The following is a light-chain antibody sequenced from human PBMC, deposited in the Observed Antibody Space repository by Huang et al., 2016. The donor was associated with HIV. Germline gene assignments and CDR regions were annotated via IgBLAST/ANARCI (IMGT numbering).Light chain of an antibody. CDR2: AAS. J-gene: IGKJ1*01. CDR3: QKYNNAPS. CDR1: QDIGNS. Sequence: DIQMTQSPPSLSASVRDTVTISCRASQDIGNSLAWYQQRPGKVPKLLIYAASTLQFGVASRFSGSGSGTDFSLTISSLQPEDVATYFCQKYNNAPSFGQGTKVEI. V-gene: IGKV1-27*01.